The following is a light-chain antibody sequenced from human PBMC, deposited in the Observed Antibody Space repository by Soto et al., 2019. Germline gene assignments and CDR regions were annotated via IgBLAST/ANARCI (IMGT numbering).Light chain of an antibody. J-gene: IGKJ5*01. CDR1: QSVRSH. CDR3: QQYKNWPL. V-gene: IGKV3-15*01. Sequence: IVMTHSPATLSVSPGGGFTLSCRASQSVRSHLAWYKQKPGQPPRLLIYGASTRATGIPARLSGSGFGTEFTLTISSLQSEDFAVYYCQQYKNWPLFGQGTRLEIK. CDR2: GAS.